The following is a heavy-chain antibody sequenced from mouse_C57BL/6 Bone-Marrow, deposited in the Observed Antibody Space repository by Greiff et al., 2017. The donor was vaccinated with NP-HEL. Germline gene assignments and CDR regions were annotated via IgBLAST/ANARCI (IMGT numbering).Heavy chain of an antibody. J-gene: IGHJ2*01. V-gene: IGHV1-64*01. CDR2: IHPNSGST. CDR1: GYTFTSYW. D-gene: IGHD1-1*01. Sequence: QVQLQQPGAELVKPGASVKLSCKASGYTFTSYWMHWVKQRPGQGLEWIGMIHPNSGSTNYNEKFKSKATLTVDKSSSTAYMQLSSLTSEDSAVYYCARKAYGSRDFGYWGQGTTLTVSS. CDR3: ARKAYGSRDFGY.